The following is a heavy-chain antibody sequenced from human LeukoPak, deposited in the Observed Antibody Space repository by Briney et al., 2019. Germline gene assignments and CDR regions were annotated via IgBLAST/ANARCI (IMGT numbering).Heavy chain of an antibody. D-gene: IGHD5-18*01. Sequence: SETLSLTCTVSGGSVSSSSHYWGWIRQPPGKGLEWIGSIHYSGTTYYNPSLQSRLTISVDASKNQFSLKVTSVTATDTALYYCARQRDTASVGAFDIWGQGTMVTVSS. CDR1: GGSVSSSSHY. J-gene: IGHJ3*02. CDR2: IHYSGTT. V-gene: IGHV4-39*01. CDR3: ARQRDTASVGAFDI.